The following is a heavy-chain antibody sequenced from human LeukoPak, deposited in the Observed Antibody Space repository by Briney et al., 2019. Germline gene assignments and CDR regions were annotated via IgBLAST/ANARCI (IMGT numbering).Heavy chain of an antibody. CDR3: AHRKNYYDSSVFDN. D-gene: IGHD3-22*01. CDR2: IYWDDDR. CDR1: GFSLNTRGVG. J-gene: IGHJ4*02. V-gene: IGHV2-5*02. Sequence: SGPTLVNPTQTLTLTCTFSGFSLNTRGVGVGWIRQPPGRALEWLALIYWDDDRRYSPSLKSRLTITKDTSRNQVVLTMTDTDPVDTATYFCAHRKNYYDSSVFDNWGRGTLVTVSS.